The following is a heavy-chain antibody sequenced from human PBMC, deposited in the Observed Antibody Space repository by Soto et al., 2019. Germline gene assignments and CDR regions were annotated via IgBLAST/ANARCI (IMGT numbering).Heavy chain of an antibody. CDR1: GYSFSTYA. V-gene: IGHV1-3*01. J-gene: IGHJ6*02. CDR3: ARGKGMEENYYYDGMDV. D-gene: IGHD1-1*01. Sequence: QVQVVQSGAEVKKPGASVKVSCKASGYSFSTYAMHWVRQAPGQGLEWMGWINGANGNTRYSQKFKDGVSISRDTPASTGYMELSSLRSEDTAVYYCARGKGMEENYYYDGMDVWGPGTTVIVSS. CDR2: INGANGNT.